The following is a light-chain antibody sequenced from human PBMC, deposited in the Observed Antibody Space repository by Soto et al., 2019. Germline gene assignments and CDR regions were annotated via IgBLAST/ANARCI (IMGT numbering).Light chain of an antibody. J-gene: IGKJ1*01. CDR1: ESISTN. V-gene: IGKV3-15*01. CDR2: GAS. Sequence: EIVMTQSPATLSVSPGERVTLSCRASESISTNLAWYQQKPGQGPRLLISGASTRATGIPARFSGSGSGTEFTLTISSLQSEDLAVYFCQQYNNWPPWTFGKGTKVEIK. CDR3: QQYNNWPPWT.